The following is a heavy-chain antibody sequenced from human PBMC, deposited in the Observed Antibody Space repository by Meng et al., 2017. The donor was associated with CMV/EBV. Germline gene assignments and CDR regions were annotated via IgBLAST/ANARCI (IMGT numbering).Heavy chain of an antibody. CDR1: GGSISSYY. Sequence: GSVRGLANPSGALTLTCPGSGGSISSYYLSWIRQPAGKELECIGRIYTSGSTNYNPSLKSRDNMSVDTSKNQFSLKLSSVTAADTAVYYCARSMVVAGDWFDPWGQGTLVTVSS. CDR2: IYTSGST. CDR3: ARSMVVAGDWFDP. V-gene: IGHV4-4*07. D-gene: IGHD2-15*01. J-gene: IGHJ5*02.